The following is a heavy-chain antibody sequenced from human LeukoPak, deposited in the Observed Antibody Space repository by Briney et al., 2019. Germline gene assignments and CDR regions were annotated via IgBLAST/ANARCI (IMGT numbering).Heavy chain of an antibody. J-gene: IGHJ4*02. V-gene: IGHV3-49*03. Sequence: GGSLRLSCTASGFTLGVYAMSWFRQARGKGLVWVGFIRSKAYGGTTGYAASVKGRFTISRDDYKSIAYLQMNSLKTEDTAVYYCTREVEMATIVYYFDYWGQGALVTVSS. CDR3: TREVEMATIVYYFDY. CDR1: GFTLGVYA. CDR2: IRSKAYGGTT. D-gene: IGHD5-24*01.